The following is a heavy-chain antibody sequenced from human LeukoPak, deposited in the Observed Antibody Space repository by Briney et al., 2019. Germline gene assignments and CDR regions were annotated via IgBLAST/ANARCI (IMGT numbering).Heavy chain of an antibody. CDR3: ARTTPAVGVDY. J-gene: IGHJ4*02. CDR2: IYTSGST. Sequence: SETLSLTCTVSGGSISSYYWSWIRQPAGKGLEWMGRIYTSGSTNYNPALKRRVTMSVDTSKNQFSLKLSSVTAADTAVYYCARTTPAVGVDYWGQGTLVTVSS. D-gene: IGHD3-3*01. V-gene: IGHV4-4*07. CDR1: GGSISSYY.